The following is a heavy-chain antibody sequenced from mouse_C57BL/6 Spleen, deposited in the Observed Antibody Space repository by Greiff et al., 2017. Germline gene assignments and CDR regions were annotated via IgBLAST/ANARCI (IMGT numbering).Heavy chain of an antibody. V-gene: IGHV1-62-2*01. Sequence: VQLQQSGAGLVQPGASVKLSCKASGYTFTEYSIHWVQQRPGQGLEWIGWFYPGGGSITYNEKFKDKATLTADKSSSTVYMERSRLTSEDSAVYFCARHEGYYAMDYWGQGTSVTVSS. J-gene: IGHJ4*01. CDR1: GYTFTEYS. CDR2: FYPGGGSI. CDR3: ARHEGYYAMDY.